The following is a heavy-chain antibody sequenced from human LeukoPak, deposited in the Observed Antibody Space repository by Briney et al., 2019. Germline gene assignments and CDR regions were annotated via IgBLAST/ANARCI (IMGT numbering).Heavy chain of an antibody. CDR1: GITLSIYG. Sequence: GGSLRLSCAVSGITLSIYGMSWVRQVPGKGLEWVAGISGSGGGTDYAASVKGRFTISRDSRKNTMFLQMNSLRAEDTAVYFCAKRGVVIRVILVGFHKEAYYFDSWGQGVLVTVSS. V-gene: IGHV3-23*01. D-gene: IGHD3-10*01. CDR3: AKRGVVIRVILVGFHKEAYYFDS. J-gene: IGHJ4*02. CDR2: ISGSGGGT.